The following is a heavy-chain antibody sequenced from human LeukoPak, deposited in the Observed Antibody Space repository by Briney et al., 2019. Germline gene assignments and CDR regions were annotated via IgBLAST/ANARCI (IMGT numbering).Heavy chain of an antibody. Sequence: GGSLRLSCAASGFTFSGYAMSWVRQAPGKGLEWVSLITGSGGTTYYADSVKGRFTISRDNSRGTLYLQMNSLRAEDTAVYYCAKDLGIWRPYKNWFDPWGQGTLVTVSS. CDR1: GFTFSGYA. D-gene: IGHD3-3*01. CDR2: ITGSGGTT. V-gene: IGHV3-23*01. J-gene: IGHJ5*02. CDR3: AKDLGIWRPYKNWFDP.